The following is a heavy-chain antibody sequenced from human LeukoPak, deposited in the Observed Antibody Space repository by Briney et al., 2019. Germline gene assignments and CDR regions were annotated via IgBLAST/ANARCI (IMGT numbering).Heavy chain of an antibody. CDR2: IYYSGST. Sequence: SETLSLTCTVPGGSISSYYWSWIRQPPGKGLEWIGYIYYSGSTNYNPSLKSRVTISVDTSKNQFSLKLSSVTAADTAVYYCARRYSYGFDYWGQGTLVTVSS. J-gene: IGHJ4*02. CDR1: GGSISSYY. D-gene: IGHD5-18*01. CDR3: ARRYSYGFDY. V-gene: IGHV4-59*01.